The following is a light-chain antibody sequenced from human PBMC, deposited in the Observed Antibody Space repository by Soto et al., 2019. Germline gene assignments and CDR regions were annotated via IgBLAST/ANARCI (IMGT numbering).Light chain of an antibody. CDR2: GAS. V-gene: IGKV1-5*01. J-gene: IGKJ1*01. Sequence: ILLTLSPCTLSDHDGASETDPCRASQSVGIWVAWYQQKPGKAPKLLIFGASNLESGVPSRFSGSGSGTDFTLTIATLHPDESATYFSQLSPRHLWTFAPGTKVDIK. CDR3: QLSPRHLWT. CDR1: QSVGIW.